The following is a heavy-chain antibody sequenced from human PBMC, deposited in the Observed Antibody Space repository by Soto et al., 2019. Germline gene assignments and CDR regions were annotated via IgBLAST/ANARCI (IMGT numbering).Heavy chain of an antibody. J-gene: IGHJ4*02. V-gene: IGHV1-18*01. CDR2: ISAYNGDT. CDR1: GYTFDSYD. Sequence: QVRLVQSGVEVKKPGASVKVSCKVSGYTFDSYDINWVRQAPGQGLEWMGWISAYNGDTNYAQKFQGRVTMTKDTSTGTAYMEMRSLRSDDTAVYYCVRSNYDILAGHSDYFDYWGQGTLVTVSS. D-gene: IGHD3-9*01. CDR3: VRSNYDILAGHSDYFDY.